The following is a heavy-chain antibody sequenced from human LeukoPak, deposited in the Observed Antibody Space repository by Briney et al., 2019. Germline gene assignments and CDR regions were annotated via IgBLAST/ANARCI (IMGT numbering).Heavy chain of an antibody. V-gene: IGHV3-74*01. D-gene: IGHD3-22*01. CDR3: ARAPSEIGGYYPEYFRH. CDR2: IKSDGST. CDR1: GFTFSSYW. J-gene: IGHJ1*01. Sequence: GGSLRLSCAASGFTFSSYWMHWVRQAPGKGLVWVSRIKSDGSTNYADSVTGRFTISRDNAKNTVSLQMNSLRAEDTGVYFCARAPSEIGGYYPEYFRHWGQGTLVTVSS.